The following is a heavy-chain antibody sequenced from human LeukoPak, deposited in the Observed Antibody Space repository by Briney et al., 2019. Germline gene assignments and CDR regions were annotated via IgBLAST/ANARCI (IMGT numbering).Heavy chain of an antibody. D-gene: IGHD3-16*01. J-gene: IGHJ5*02. V-gene: IGHV3-23*01. CDR2: IGSDRST. CDR1: GFTFSSYA. CDR3: SKGGHRSCFDP. Sequence: GGSLRLSCAASGFTFSSYAMSWVRQAPGKGLEWIPTIGSDRSTYYADSVKGRFTISRDNSKDMSYLQMNSLRAEDTAVYYCSKGGHRSCFDPWGQGTLVTVSS.